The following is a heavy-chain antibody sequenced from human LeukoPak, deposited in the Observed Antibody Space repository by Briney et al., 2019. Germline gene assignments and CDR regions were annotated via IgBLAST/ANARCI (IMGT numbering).Heavy chain of an antibody. CDR1: GYTFTGYY. V-gene: IGHV1-2*02. CDR3: ARGDIVGATVAFDI. Sequence: ASVKVSCKASGYTFTGYYMHWVRQAPGQGLEWMGWINPNSGGTNYAQKFQGRVTMTRDTSISTAYMELSRLRSDDTAVYYCARGDIVGATVAFDIWGQGTMVTVSS. J-gene: IGHJ3*02. CDR2: INPNSGGT. D-gene: IGHD1-26*01.